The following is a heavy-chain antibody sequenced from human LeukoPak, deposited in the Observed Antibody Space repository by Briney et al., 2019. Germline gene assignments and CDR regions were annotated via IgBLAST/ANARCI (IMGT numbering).Heavy chain of an antibody. J-gene: IGHJ6*02. Sequence: GGSLRLSCAASGFTLSTYEMNWVRQAPGKGLEWVSYISSSGSTIYYADSVKGRFTISRDNAKNSLYLQMNSLRVEDTAVYYCARGRITIFGVPPRGMDVGGQGPTVTVP. CDR2: ISSSGSTI. V-gene: IGHV3-48*03. CDR1: GFTLSTYE. CDR3: ARGRITIFGVPPRGMDV. D-gene: IGHD3-3*01.